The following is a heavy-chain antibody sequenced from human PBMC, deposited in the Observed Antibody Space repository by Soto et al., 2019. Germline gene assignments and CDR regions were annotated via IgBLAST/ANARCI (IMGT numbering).Heavy chain of an antibody. CDR2: ISSDGSNK. V-gene: IGHV3-30*18. CDR3: AKDRAAIVMYYYYMDV. Sequence: GGSLRLSCAASGFTFGSYGMHWVRQAPGKGLEWVAVISSDGSNKFYTGSVKGRFTISRDNSKNTLYLQMNSLRTEDTAVYYCAKDRAAIVMYYYYMDVWGIGTTVTVSS. D-gene: IGHD2-2*01. CDR1: GFTFGSYG. J-gene: IGHJ6*03.